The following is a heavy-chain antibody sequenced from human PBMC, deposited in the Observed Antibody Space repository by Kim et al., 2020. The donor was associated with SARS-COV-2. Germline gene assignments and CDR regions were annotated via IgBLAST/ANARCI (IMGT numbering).Heavy chain of an antibody. J-gene: IGHJ4*02. Sequence: YYVGSVKGRFTISRDKSKNTLYLQMNSRRSEDTAVYYCANGGSSSSWAHLYWGQGTLVTVSS. CDR3: ANGGSSSSWAHLY. V-gene: IGHV3-33*03. D-gene: IGHD2-2*01.